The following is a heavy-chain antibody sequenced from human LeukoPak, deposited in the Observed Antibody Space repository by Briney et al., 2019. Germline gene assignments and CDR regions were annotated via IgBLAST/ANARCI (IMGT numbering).Heavy chain of an antibody. J-gene: IGHJ4*02. D-gene: IGHD3-10*01. Sequence: ASVKVSCKASGYTFTSYDINWVRQAPGQGLEWMGWINPNSGGTNYAQKFQGRVTMTRDTSISTAYMELSRLRSDDTAVYYCARSGFGEYIGYWGQGTLVTVSS. CDR3: ARSGFGEYIGY. CDR1: GYTFTSYD. CDR2: INPNSGGT. V-gene: IGHV1-2*02.